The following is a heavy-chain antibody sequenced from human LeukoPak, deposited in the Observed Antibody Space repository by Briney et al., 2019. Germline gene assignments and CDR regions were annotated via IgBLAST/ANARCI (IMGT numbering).Heavy chain of an antibody. J-gene: IGHJ4*02. CDR1: GFTFSSYA. CDR3: AKDDVPSNWGTLGLFDY. CDR2: ISGSGGST. D-gene: IGHD7-27*01. Sequence: QPGGSLRLSCAASGFTFSSYAMNWVRQAPGKGLEWVSAISGSGGSTYYADSVKGRFTISRDNSKNTAYLQMNSLRAEDTAVYYCAKDDVPSNWGTLGLFDYWGQGTLVTVSS. V-gene: IGHV3-23*01.